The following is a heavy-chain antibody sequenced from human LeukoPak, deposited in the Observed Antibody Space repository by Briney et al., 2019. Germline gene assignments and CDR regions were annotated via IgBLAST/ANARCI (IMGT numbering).Heavy chain of an antibody. J-gene: IGHJ3*02. V-gene: IGHV4-39*01. CDR2: IYYSGST. CDR1: GGSISSSSYY. CDR3: ARNHVGAFDI. D-gene: IGHD1-14*01. Sequence: PSETLSLTCTVSGGSISSSSYYWGWIRQPPGKGLEWIESIYYSGSTYYNPSLKSRVTISVDTSKNQFSLKLSSVTAADTAVYYCARNHVGAFDIWGQGTMVTVSS.